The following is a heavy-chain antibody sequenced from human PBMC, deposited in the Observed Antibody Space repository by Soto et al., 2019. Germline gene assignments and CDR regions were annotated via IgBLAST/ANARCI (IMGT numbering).Heavy chain of an antibody. Sequence: DVQLVESGGVVVQPGGSLRLSCAASGFTFDDYAMHWVRQAPGKGLEWVSLISWDGGSTYYADSVKGRFTISRDNSKNSLYLQMNSLRAEDTALYYCAKDTLSGWYVSGVLRGYFDYWGQGTLVTVSS. CDR2: ISWDGGST. CDR3: AKDTLSGWYVSGVLRGYFDY. J-gene: IGHJ4*02. CDR1: GFTFDDYA. V-gene: IGHV3-43D*04. D-gene: IGHD6-19*01.